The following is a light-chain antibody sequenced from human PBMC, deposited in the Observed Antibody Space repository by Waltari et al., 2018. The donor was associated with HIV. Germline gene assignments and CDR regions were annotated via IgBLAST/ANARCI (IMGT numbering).Light chain of an antibody. V-gene: IGLV3-19*01. Sequence: LTQDPAVSVALGQTVRITCQGDSLRTYYVSWCQQKPGQAPVLVIYGKNNRPSGIPDRFSGSSSGNTASLTITGAQAEDEADYYCNSRDSSGNHVVFGGGTKLTVL. CDR2: GKN. J-gene: IGLJ2*01. CDR1: SLRTYY. CDR3: NSRDSSGNHVV.